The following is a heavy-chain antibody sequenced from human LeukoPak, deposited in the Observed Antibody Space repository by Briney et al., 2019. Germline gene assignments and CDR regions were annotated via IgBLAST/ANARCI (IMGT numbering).Heavy chain of an antibody. CDR2: IYYSGST. Sequence: SETLSLTCTVSGGFISSYYWSWIRQPPGKGLEWIGYIYYSGSTNYNPSLKSRVTISVDTSKNQFSLKLSSVTAADTAVYYCARVMSGLLWFGELSPYFDYWGQGTLVTVSS. D-gene: IGHD3-10*01. J-gene: IGHJ4*02. CDR3: ARVMSGLLWFGELSPYFDY. V-gene: IGHV4-59*01. CDR1: GGFISSYY.